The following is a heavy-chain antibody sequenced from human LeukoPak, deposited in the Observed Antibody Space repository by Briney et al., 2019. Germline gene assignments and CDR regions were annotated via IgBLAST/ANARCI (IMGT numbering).Heavy chain of an antibody. CDR3: ARETGRDGYSFVDY. CDR2: INPNSGGT. J-gene: IGHJ4*02. V-gene: IGHV1-2*06. CDR1: GYTFTSYG. Sequence: GASVKVSCKASGYTFTSYGISWVRQAPGQGLEWMGRINPNSGGTNYAQKFQGRVTMTRDTSISTAYMELSRLRSDDTAVYYCARETGRDGYSFVDYWGQGTLVTVSS. D-gene: IGHD5-24*01.